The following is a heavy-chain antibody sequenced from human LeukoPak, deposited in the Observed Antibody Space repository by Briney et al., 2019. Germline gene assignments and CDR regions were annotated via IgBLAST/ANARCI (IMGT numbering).Heavy chain of an antibody. CDR2: IKKDGSEK. CDR1: GFTFSSYW. CDR3: VRISTSVAGGDY. J-gene: IGHJ4*02. D-gene: IGHD6-19*01. V-gene: IGHV3-7*01. Sequence: PGGSLRLSCAASGFTFSSYWMHWVRQAPGKGLEWVANIKKDGSEKYYVDSVKGRFTISRDNSKNSVDLQMDSLRVEDTAVYYCVRISTSVAGGDYWGQGTLVTVSS.